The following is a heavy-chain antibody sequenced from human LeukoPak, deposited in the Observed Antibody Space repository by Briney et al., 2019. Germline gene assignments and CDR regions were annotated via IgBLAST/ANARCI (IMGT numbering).Heavy chain of an antibody. Sequence: GASVRPCCTAVGSTFTSSVISWGRRAAGQGRKGRGCTSTYKGNTNYSQKLQGRITMTTNTTTSTAYMELRSLRSDDTAVYYCAREAEYSSGFWCDYWGQGTLVTVSS. J-gene: IGHJ4*02. CDR3: AREAEYSSGFWCDY. CDR1: GSTFTSSV. D-gene: IGHD6-19*01. CDR2: TSTYKGNT. V-gene: IGHV1-18*01.